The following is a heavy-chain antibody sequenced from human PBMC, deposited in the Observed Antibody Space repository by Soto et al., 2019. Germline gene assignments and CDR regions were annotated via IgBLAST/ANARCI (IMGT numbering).Heavy chain of an antibody. CDR3: AKDPCPHYDFWSGSVVANMDV. Sequence: HPGGSLRLSCAASGFTFSSYVMSWVRQAPGKGLERVSAISGSGGSTYYADSVKGRFTISRDKSKNTLYLQMNSLRAEDTAVFYCAKDPCPHYDFWSGSVVANMDVRGKWTTVSVSS. CDR1: GFTFSSYV. V-gene: IGHV3-23*01. J-gene: IGHJ6*03. CDR2: ISGSGGST. D-gene: IGHD3-3*01.